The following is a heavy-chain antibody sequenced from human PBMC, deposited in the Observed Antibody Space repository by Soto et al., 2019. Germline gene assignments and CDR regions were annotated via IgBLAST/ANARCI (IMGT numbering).Heavy chain of an antibody. CDR2: INTGTAST. V-gene: IGHV1-3*04. CDR3: ARGPQDSYGMDV. Sequence: QVQLVHSGAEVKKPGASVKVSCKASGYSFSDYTMHWVRRAPGQPPEWMARINTGTASTEYSQKFQGRVTITRDTSATTAYMDLSSLRSEDTAVYYCARGPQDSYGMDVWGQGTTVTVS. J-gene: IGHJ6*02. CDR1: GYSFSDYT.